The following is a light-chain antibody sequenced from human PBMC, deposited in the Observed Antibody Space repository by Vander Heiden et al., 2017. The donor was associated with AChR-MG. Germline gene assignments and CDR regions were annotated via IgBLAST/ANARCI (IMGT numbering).Light chain of an antibody. CDR2: QAT. CDR3: QAWDSSTVV. CDR1: KVAEKY. V-gene: IGLV3-1*01. J-gene: IGLJ2*01. Sequence: SYELTPPPSVSVSPGQTASTTCSEVKVAEKYARRDQKKPGQSPVLVIYQATKRPSGIPERFSGSNAGNTATLTIGGTQAMDEADYYCQAWDSSTVVFGGGTKLTVV.